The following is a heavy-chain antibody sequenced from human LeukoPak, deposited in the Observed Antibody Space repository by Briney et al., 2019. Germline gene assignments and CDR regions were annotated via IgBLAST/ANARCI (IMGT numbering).Heavy chain of an antibody. Sequence: GGSLRLSCAASGFNFNGYWMNWVRQAPGKGLEWVSSISSSSSYIYYADSVKGRFTISRDNAKNSLYLQMNSLRAEDTAVYYCARLYDGSAYHADHFDYWGQGTLVIVSS. CDR3: ARLYDGSAYHADHFDY. CDR1: GFNFNGYW. D-gene: IGHD3-22*01. V-gene: IGHV3-21*01. J-gene: IGHJ4*02. CDR2: ISSSSSYI.